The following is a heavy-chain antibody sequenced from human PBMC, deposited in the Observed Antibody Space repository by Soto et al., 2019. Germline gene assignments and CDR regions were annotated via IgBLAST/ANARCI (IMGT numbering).Heavy chain of an antibody. V-gene: IGHV1-18*01. CDR2: INAYNGNT. CDR3: ARGVGSGLFDY. D-gene: IGHD1-26*01. Sequence: ASVKVSCKASGYTFTNYGISWVRQAPGQGLEWMGWINAYNGNTKYAQKLQGRVTITTDTSTSTAYMELSSLRSEDTAVYYCARGVGSGLFDYWGQGTLVTVSS. CDR1: GYTFTNYG. J-gene: IGHJ4*02.